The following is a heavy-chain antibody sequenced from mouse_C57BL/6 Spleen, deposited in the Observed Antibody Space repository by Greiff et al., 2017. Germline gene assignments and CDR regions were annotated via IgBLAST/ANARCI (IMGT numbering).Heavy chain of an antibody. J-gene: IGHJ3*01. CDR1: GYTFTSYW. D-gene: IGHD2-1*01. CDR2: IHPNSGST. CDR3: ARNYYGNGFAY. Sequence: QVQLQQPGAELVKPGASVKMSCKASGYTFTSYWITWVKQRPGQGLEWIGMIHPNSGSTNYNEKFKSKATLTVDKSSSTAYMQLSSLTSEDSAVYYCARNYYGNGFAYWGQGTLVTVSA. V-gene: IGHV1-64*01.